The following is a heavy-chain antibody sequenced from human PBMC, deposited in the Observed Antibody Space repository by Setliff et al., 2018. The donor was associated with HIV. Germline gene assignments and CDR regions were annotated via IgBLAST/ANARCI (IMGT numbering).Heavy chain of an antibody. D-gene: IGHD1-26*01. J-gene: IGHJ6*02. CDR2: IGGSTGST. V-gene: IGHV3-23*01. Sequence: GGSLRLSCAASGFTFEDYGMSWVRQVPGKGLEWVSAIGGSTGSTYYADSVKGRFTISTDNSKNTLYLQMNSLRAEDTAVYYCAKPLTQWGVSPYHYAVDVWGQGTTVTVSS. CDR3: AKPLTQWGVSPYHYAVDV. CDR1: GFTFEDYG.